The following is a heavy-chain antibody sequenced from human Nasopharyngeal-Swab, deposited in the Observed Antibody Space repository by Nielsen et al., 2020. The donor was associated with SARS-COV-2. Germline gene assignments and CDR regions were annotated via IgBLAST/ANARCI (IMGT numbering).Heavy chain of an antibody. J-gene: IGHJ2*01. Sequence: GGSLRLSCAASGFSFDDYAMHWVRQVPGKGLEWVSGISWNRGNIGYADSVKGRFTISRDNAKNSLYLQVNSLRAEDMALYYCAKGVGDYVYYYFDLWGRGTLVTVSS. V-gene: IGHV3-9*03. CDR3: AKGVGDYVYYYFDL. CDR2: ISWNRGNI. CDR1: GFSFDDYA. D-gene: IGHD4-17*01.